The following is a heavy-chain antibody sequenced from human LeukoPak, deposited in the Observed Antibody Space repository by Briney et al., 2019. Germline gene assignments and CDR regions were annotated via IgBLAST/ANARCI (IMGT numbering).Heavy chain of an antibody. CDR1: GFTFSSYS. D-gene: IGHD4-23*01. CDR2: TSSSSSYI. J-gene: IGHJ3*02. CDR3: ARGVLTTVEAFDI. V-gene: IGHV3-21*01. Sequence: PGGSLRLSCAASGFTFSSYSMNWVRQAPGKGLEWVSSTSSSSSYIYYADSVKGRFTISRDNAKNSLYLQMNSLRAEDTAVYYCARGVLTTVEAFDIWGQGTMVTVSS.